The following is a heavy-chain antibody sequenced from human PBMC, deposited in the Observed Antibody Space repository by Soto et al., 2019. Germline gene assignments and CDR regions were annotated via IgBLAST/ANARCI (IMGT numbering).Heavy chain of an antibody. CDR3: ARERGRGRYFDY. CDR2: MNPKSGNT. V-gene: IGHV1-8*01. D-gene: IGHD5-12*01. Sequence: QVQLVQSGAEVKKPGASVKVSCKASGYTFTTNDINWVRQATGQGLAWMGWMNPKSGNTGYAQKFQGRLTMTRNTSRSTAYMELSSLRSEDTAVYYCARERGRGRYFDYWGQGTRVTVSS. J-gene: IGHJ4*02. CDR1: GYTFTTND.